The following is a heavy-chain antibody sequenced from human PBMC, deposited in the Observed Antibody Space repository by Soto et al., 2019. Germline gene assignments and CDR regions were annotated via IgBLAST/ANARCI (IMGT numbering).Heavy chain of an antibody. CDR1: GYSFTSYW. V-gene: IGHV5-10-1*01. CDR2: IDPSDSYT. J-gene: IGHJ6*02. D-gene: IGHD2-8*01. CDR3: ARRESTAVLYGMDV. Sequence: GESLKISCKGSGYSFTSYWIGWVRRMPGKGLEWMGRIDPSDSYTNYSPSFQGHVTISADKSISTAYLQWSSLRASDTAMYYCARRESTAVLYGMDVWGQGTTVTVSS.